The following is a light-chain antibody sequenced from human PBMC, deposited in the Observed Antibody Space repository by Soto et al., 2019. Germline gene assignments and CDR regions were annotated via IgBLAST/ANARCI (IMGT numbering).Light chain of an antibody. V-gene: IGKV1-5*01. J-gene: IGKJ1*01. Sequence: DIQMTQSPSTLSSSLGDRVTITCVASQSISSWLAWYQQKPGKAPKLLIYDASSLQSGVPPRFSGSGSGTEFTLTIRSLQPDDIATYYCQQYSSYSAWTFGEGTKV. CDR2: DAS. CDR3: QQYSSYSAWT. CDR1: QSISSW.